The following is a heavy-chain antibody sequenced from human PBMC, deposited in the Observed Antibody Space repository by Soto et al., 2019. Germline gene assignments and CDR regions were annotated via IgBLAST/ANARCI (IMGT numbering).Heavy chain of an antibody. CDR1: GYTFTGYY. D-gene: IGHD2-15*01. Sequence: QVQLVQSGAEVKKPGASVKVSCKASGYTFTGYYMHRVRQAPGQGLEWMGWINPNSGGTNYAQKFQGWVTMTRDTSISTAYMELSRLRSDDTAVYYCARNTRRACSGGSCYSYYYYGMDVWGQGTTVTVSS. CDR2: INPNSGGT. CDR3: ARNTRRACSGGSCYSYYYYGMDV. V-gene: IGHV1-2*04. J-gene: IGHJ6*02.